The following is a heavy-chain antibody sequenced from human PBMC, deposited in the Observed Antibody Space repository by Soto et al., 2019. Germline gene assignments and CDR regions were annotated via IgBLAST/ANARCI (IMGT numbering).Heavy chain of an antibody. CDR3: ARVLGGPHYYQYRIAV. D-gene: IGHD3-16*01. J-gene: IGHJ6*01. Sequence: SETLSLTCTVSGGSISSGGYYWSWIRQHPGKGLEWIGYIYYSGSTYYNPSLKSRVTISVDTSKNQFSLKLSSVTAADTAVYYCARVLGGPHYYQYRIAVSGQRTSDTVSS. CDR1: GGSISSGGYY. V-gene: IGHV4-31*03. CDR2: IYYSGST.